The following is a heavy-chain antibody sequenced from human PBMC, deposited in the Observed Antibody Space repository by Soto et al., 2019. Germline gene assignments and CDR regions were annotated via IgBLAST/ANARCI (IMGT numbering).Heavy chain of an antibody. CDR1: GGSISSSSYY. CDR3: ARGRLHLGELSFNYFDY. J-gene: IGHJ4*02. D-gene: IGHD3-16*02. CDR2: IYYSGST. V-gene: IGHV4-39*01. Sequence: PSEILSLTCTVSGGSISSSSYYWGWIRQPPGKGLEWIGSIYYSGSTYYNPSLKSRVTISVDTSKNQFSLKLSSVTAADTAVYYCARGRLHLGELSFNYFDYWGQGTLVTVSS.